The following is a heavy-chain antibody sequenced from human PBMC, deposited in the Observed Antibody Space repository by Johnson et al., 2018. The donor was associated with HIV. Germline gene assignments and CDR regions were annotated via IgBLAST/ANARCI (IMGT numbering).Heavy chain of an antibody. CDR2: ISSSGSTI. J-gene: IGHJ3*02. CDR1: GFTFSDYY. Sequence: QVQLVESGGGLVKPGGSLRLSCVASGFTFSDYYMSWIRQAPGKGLEWVSYISSSGSTIYYADSVNGRFTISRDNAKNSLYLQMNSLRAEDTALYYCAKVSVADAFDIWGQGTMVTVSS. CDR3: AKVSVADAFDI. V-gene: IGHV3-11*01. D-gene: IGHD6-19*01.